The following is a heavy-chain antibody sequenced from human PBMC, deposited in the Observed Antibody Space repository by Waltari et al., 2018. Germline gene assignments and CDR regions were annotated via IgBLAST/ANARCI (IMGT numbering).Heavy chain of an antibody. CDR3: ARAGVSRLLKGYYYYGMDV. CDR1: GGSISSHY. V-gene: IGHV4-59*11. Sequence: QVQLQESGPGLVKPSETLSPTCTVPGGSISSHYWSWIRQPPGKGLEWIGYIYYSGSTNYNPSLKSRVTISVDTSKNQFSLKLSSVTAADTAVYYCARAGVSRLLKGYYYYGMDVWGQGTTVTVSS. J-gene: IGHJ6*02. D-gene: IGHD3-22*01. CDR2: IYYSGST.